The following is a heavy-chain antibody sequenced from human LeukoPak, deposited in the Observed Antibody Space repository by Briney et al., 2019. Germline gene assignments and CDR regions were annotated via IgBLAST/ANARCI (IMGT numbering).Heavy chain of an antibody. V-gene: IGHV3-23*01. CDR3: AKDPKRSAAGTLRSGAFDI. CDR2: ISGSGGST. J-gene: IGHJ3*02. CDR1: GFTFSSYA. Sequence: GGSLRLSCAASGFTFSSYAMSWVRQAPGKGLEWVSAISGSGGSTYYADFVKGRFTISRDNSKNTLYLQMNSLRAEDTAVYYCAKDPKRSAAGTLRSGAFDIWGQGTMVTVSS. D-gene: IGHD6-13*01.